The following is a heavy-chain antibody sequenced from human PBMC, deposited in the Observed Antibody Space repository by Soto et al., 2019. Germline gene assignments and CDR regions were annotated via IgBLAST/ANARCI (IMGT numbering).Heavy chain of an antibody. CDR1: GYTFTSYD. CDR3: ARALPGPAASYNWFDP. Sequence: ASVKVSCKASGYTFTSYDINWVRQATEQGLEWMGWMNPNSGNTGYAQKFQGWVTMTRDTSISTAYMELSRLRSDDTAVYYCARALPGPAASYNWFDPWGQGTLVTVSS. CDR2: MNPNSGNT. D-gene: IGHD2-2*01. J-gene: IGHJ5*02. V-gene: IGHV1-8*01.